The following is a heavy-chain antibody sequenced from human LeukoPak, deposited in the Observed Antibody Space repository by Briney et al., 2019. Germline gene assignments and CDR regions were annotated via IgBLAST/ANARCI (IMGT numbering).Heavy chain of an antibody. J-gene: IGHJ4*02. CDR1: GYTFTNHY. Sequence: ASVKVSCKASGYTFTNHYMYWVRQAPGQGLEWMGIVNPSGGSTSYAQKFQGRVTMTRDTSTSTVYMELSSLRSEDTAVYYCARGGYYYVDYWGQGTLVTVSS. CDR3: ARGGYYYVDY. CDR2: VNPSGGST. V-gene: IGHV1-46*01. D-gene: IGHD3-22*01.